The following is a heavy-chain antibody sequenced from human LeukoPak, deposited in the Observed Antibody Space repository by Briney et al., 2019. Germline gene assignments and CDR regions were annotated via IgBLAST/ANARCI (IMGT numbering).Heavy chain of an antibody. CDR1: GFSFTTYS. J-gene: IGHJ4*02. V-gene: IGHV3-21*01. CDR3: ARLVRAYCSVECRDAFDY. D-gene: IGHD2-21*01. CDR2: ISSSSSYI. Sequence: GGSLRLSCAASGFSFTTYSMNWVRQAPGKGLEWVSSISSSSSYIYYADSVKGRFTISRDNAKNSLYLQMNSLRAEDTGVYYCARLVRAYCSVECRDAFDYWGQGTLVSVSS.